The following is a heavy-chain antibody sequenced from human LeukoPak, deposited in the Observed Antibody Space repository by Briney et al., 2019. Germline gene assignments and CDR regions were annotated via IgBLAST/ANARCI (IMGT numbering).Heavy chain of an antibody. CDR3: ARDTYYSGSYIWFDP. J-gene: IGHJ5*02. CDR1: GFTFDTYA. D-gene: IGHD1-26*01. CDR2: ISGSGDST. Sequence: PGESLRLSCAASGFTFDTYAMSWVRQAPGKGVEWFSVISGSGDSTEYVASVKGRFTISRDNSRNTLSLQMNNLRAEDTATYYCARDTYYSGSYIWFDPRGQGTLVTVSS. V-gene: IGHV3-23*01.